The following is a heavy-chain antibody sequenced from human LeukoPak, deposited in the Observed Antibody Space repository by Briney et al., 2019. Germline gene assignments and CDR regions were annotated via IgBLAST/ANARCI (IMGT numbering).Heavy chain of an antibody. CDR3: ARVVPAAMRDWFDP. CDR2: IYHSGST. D-gene: IGHD2-2*01. J-gene: IGHJ5*02. V-gene: IGHV4-39*07. CDR1: GGSISSSTYY. Sequence: SETLSLTCTVSGGSISSSTYYWGWIRQPPGKGLEWIGSIYHSGSTYYNPSLKSRVTISVDTSKNQFSLKLSSVTAADTAVYYCARVVPAAMRDWFDPWGQGTLVTVSS.